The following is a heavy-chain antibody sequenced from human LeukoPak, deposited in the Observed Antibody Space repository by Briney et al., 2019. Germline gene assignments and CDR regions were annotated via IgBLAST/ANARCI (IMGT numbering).Heavy chain of an antibody. CDR1: GYTFTSYG. CDR3: ARDRDRSGSQSY. J-gene: IGHJ4*02. Sequence: GASVKVSCKASGYTFTSYGISWVRQAPGQGLEWMGWISANNGNTEYNTKYAQNLQGRVTMTTDISTSTAYMELRTLRSDDTAVYYCARDRDRSGSQSYWGQGTLVTVSS. CDR2: ISANNGNTEYNT. D-gene: IGHD1-26*01. V-gene: IGHV1-18*01.